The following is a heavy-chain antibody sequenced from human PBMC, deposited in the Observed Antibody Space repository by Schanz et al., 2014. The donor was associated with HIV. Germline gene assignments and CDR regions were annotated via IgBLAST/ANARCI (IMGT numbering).Heavy chain of an antibody. CDR3: AKPEYDSSGNSQSHFDY. D-gene: IGHD3-22*01. J-gene: IGHJ4*02. V-gene: IGHV3-23*04. Sequence: EVQLVESGGGLVQPGGSLRLSCAASGFTFSSYAMSWVRQAPGKGLEWVSAIRGSGGSTYYADSVKGRFTISRDNSKNTLYLQMNSLRAEDTAVYYCAKPEYDSSGNSQSHFDYWGQGTLVTVSS. CDR1: GFTFSSYA. CDR2: IRGSGGST.